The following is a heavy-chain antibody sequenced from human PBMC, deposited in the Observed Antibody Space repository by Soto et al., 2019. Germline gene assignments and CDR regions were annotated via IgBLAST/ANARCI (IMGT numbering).Heavy chain of an antibody. CDR3: ARGGPPIDY. J-gene: IGHJ4*02. CDR1: GYTFSSYA. CDR2: INAGNVNT. D-gene: IGHD3-10*01. Sequence: QVQLVQSGAEEKKPGASVKVSCKASGYTFSSYAMHWVRQAPGQRLEWMGWINAGNVNTKYSQKFQGRVTITRDTSASTAYMELSSLRSEYTAVYYCARGGPPIDYWGQGTLVTVSS. V-gene: IGHV1-3*05.